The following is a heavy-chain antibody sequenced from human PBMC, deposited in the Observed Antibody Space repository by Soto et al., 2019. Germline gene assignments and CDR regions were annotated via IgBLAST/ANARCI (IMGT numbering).Heavy chain of an antibody. Sequence: GGSLRLSCAASGFTFSSYSMNWVRQAPGKGLEWVSYISSSSSTIYYADSVKGRFTISRDNAKNSLYLQMNSLRAEDTAVYYCARDHFDWLSPYYFDYWGQGTLVTVSS. CDR3: ARDHFDWLSPYYFDY. J-gene: IGHJ4*02. CDR2: ISSSSSTI. D-gene: IGHD3-9*01. V-gene: IGHV3-48*01. CDR1: GFTFSSYS.